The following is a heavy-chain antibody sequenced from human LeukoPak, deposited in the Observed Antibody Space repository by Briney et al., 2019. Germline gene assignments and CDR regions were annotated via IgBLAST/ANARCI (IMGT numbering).Heavy chain of an antibody. V-gene: IGHV3-15*01. D-gene: IGHD2-21*01. CDR3: ITPLPYSAQ. J-gene: IGHJ4*02. CDR2: IKPKTDGETT. Sequence: GGSLRLSCAASGFTFSDYYMSWTRQAPGKGLEWVGRIKPKTDGETTEYAAPVKDRFSISRDDSKSMMYLQMNSLKTEDTAVYYCITPLPYSAQGGQGTLVTVSS. CDR1: GFTFSDYY.